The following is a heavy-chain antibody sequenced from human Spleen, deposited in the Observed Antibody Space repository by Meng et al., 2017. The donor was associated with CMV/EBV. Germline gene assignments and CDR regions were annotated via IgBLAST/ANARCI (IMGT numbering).Heavy chain of an antibody. CDR1: GFTFSIYS. CDR2: ISTDSTVV. D-gene: IGHD6-13*01. V-gene: IGHV3-21*04. Sequence: GESLKISCAASGFTFSIYSMNWVRQAPGKGLEWVSSISTDSTVVYYADSVKGRFTISRDNAKNSLYLQMNSLRPEDMALYYCAKGAAPGTEGYFDYWGQGALVTVSS. CDR3: AKGAAPGTEGYFDY. J-gene: IGHJ4*02.